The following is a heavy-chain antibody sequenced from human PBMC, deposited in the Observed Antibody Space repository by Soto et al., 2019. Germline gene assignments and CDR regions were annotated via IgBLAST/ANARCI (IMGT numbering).Heavy chain of an antibody. V-gene: IGHV4-59*08. D-gene: IGHD3-10*01. Sequence: PSETLSLTCTVSGGSISSYYWSWIRQPPGKGLEWIGYIYYSGSTNYNPSLKSRVTISVDTSKNQFSLKLSSVTAADTAVYYCARLSYYYGSGSYSVDSLLFDYWGQGTLVTVSS. J-gene: IGHJ4*02. CDR1: GGSISSYY. CDR2: IYYSGST. CDR3: ARLSYYYGSGSYSVDSLLFDY.